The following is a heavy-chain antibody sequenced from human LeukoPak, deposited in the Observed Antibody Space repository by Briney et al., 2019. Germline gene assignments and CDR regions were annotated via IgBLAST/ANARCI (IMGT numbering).Heavy chain of an antibody. CDR2: IYPGDSDT. CDR1: GYSFTSYW. J-gene: IGHJ3*02. V-gene: IGHV5-51*01. Sequence: GESLKISCQGSGYSFTSYWNGWVRQMPGKGLEWMGIIYPGDSDTRYTPSFQGQVTISADKSISTAYLQWSSLKASDTAIYYCARRYYESSGANAFDIWGQGTMLTVSS. CDR3: ARRYYESSGANAFDI. D-gene: IGHD3-22*01.